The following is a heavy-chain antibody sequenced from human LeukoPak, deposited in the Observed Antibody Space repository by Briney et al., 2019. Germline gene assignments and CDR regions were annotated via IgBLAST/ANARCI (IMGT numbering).Heavy chain of an antibody. V-gene: IGHV4-59*01. J-gene: IGHJ3*02. CDR3: ARYTPLGYCSSGSCQVGAFDI. Sequence: SETLSLTCTVSGGSISSYYWSWVRHPPGKGLEWVGYIYYSGSTNYNPSLKSRVTISEDTSKNQFSLKLSSVTAAETAVYYCARYTPLGYCSSGSCQVGAFDIWGQGTMVTVSS. CDR2: IYYSGST. CDR1: GGSISSYY. D-gene: IGHD2-15*01.